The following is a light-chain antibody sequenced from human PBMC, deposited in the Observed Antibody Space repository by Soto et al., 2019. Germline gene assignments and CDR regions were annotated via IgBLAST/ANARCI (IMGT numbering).Light chain of an antibody. CDR3: QQYKSYPVT. CDR1: QGINNN. J-gene: IGKJ4*01. Sequence: DIQMTQSPSSLSASVEDRVTITCRASQGINNNLAWFQQKPGKAPKSLIYAVSSLQSGVPSKFSGSGSGTDFTLTISSLQPEDYATYYCQQYKSYPVTFGGGTKVEI. V-gene: IGKV1-16*02. CDR2: AVS.